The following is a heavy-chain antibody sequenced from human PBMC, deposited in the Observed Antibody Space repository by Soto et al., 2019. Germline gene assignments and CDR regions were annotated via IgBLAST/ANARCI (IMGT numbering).Heavy chain of an antibody. J-gene: IGHJ4*02. D-gene: IGHD5-12*01. CDR2: IRSKAYGGTT. V-gene: IGHV3-49*03. CDR1: GFTFGDYA. CDR3: TSVEMATIPLGLDY. Sequence: GGSLRLSCTASGFTFGDYAMSWFRQAPGKGLEWVGFIRSKAYGGTTEYAASVKGRFTISRDDSKSIAYLQMNSLKTEDTAVYYCTSVEMATIPLGLDYWGQGTLVTVSS.